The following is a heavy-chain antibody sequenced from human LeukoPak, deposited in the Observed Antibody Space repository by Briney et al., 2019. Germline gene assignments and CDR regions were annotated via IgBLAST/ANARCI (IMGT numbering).Heavy chain of an antibody. J-gene: IGHJ3*02. Sequence: GGSLRLSCAASGFTFSSYGMHWVRQAPGKGLEWVAVISYDGSNKYYADSVKGRFTISRDNSKNTLYLQMNSLRAEDTAVYYCAKGGQMMVEVARRGAFDIWGQGTMVTVSS. CDR1: GFTFSSYG. D-gene: IGHD1-1*01. V-gene: IGHV3-30*18. CDR3: AKGGQMMVEVARRGAFDI. CDR2: ISYDGSNK.